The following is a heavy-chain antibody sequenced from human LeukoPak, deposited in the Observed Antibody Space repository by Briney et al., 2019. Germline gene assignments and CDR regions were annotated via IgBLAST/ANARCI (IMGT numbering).Heavy chain of an antibody. D-gene: IGHD4-17*01. V-gene: IGHV1-18*01. CDR3: AREAQDGDYLDLPPPFDY. CDR2: ISAYNGNT. Sequence: GASVKVSCKASGYTFTSYGISWVRQAPGQGLEWMGWISAYNGNTNYAQKLQGRVTMTTDTSTSTAYMELRSLRSDDTAVYYCAREAQDGDYLDLPPPFDYWGQGTLVTVSS. J-gene: IGHJ4*02. CDR1: GYTFTSYG.